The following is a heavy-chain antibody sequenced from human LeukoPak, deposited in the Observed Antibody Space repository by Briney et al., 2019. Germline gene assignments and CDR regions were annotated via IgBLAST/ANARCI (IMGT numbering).Heavy chain of an antibody. V-gene: IGHV3-7*01. J-gene: IGHJ3*02. CDR1: GFTFSSYW. CDR2: IKQDGSEK. Sequence: GGSLRLSCAASGFTFSSYWMSWVRQAPGKGLEWVANIKQDGSEKYYVDSVKGRFTIPRDNAKNSLYLQMNSLRAEDTAVYYCAARVPAARDKSAFDIWGQGTMVTVSS. D-gene: IGHD2-2*01. CDR3: AARVPAARDKSAFDI.